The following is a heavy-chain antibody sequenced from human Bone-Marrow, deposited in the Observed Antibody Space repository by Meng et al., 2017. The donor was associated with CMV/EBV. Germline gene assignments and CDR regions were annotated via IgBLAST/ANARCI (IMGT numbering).Heavy chain of an antibody. V-gene: IGHV1-18*01. J-gene: IGHJ6*02. Sequence: ASVKDSCKASGYTFTSYGSSWVRQAPGQGLEWMGWISAYNGNTNYAQKLQGRVTMTTDTSTSTAYLELRSLRSDDTAVYYCASDTDGLGSPISYYCYGMDVWGQGTTVTVSS. CDR3: ASDTDGLGSPISYYCYGMDV. CDR2: ISAYNGNT. D-gene: IGHD2-2*01. CDR1: GYTFTSYG.